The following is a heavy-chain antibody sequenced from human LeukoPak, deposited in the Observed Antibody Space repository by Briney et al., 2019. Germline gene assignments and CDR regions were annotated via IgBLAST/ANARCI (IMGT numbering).Heavy chain of an antibody. D-gene: IGHD3-10*01. Sequence: SETLSLTCAVYGGSFSGYYWSWIRQPPGKGLEWIGEINHSGSTNYNPSLKRRVTISVDTSKNQFSLKLSSVTAADTAVYYCARNGSPYYYGSGSYYNRGRFDYWGQGTLVTVSS. CDR1: GGSFSGYY. CDR2: INHSGST. CDR3: ARNGSPYYYGSGSYYNRGRFDY. J-gene: IGHJ4*02. V-gene: IGHV4-34*01.